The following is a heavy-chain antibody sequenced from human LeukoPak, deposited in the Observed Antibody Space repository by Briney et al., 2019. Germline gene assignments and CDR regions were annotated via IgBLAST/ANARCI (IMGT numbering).Heavy chain of an antibody. J-gene: IGHJ3*02. D-gene: IGHD7-27*01. CDR1: GFTFSDFY. CDR3: ALLGNGAFDI. V-gene: IGHV3-11*04. Sequence: PGGSLRLSCAASGFTFSDFYMSWIRQAPGKGLEWASYIDSSGSTIWYADSVRGRFTISRDSARNSLYLQMNGLRAEDTAVYYCALLGNGAFDIWGQGTMVTVSS. CDR2: IDSSGSTI.